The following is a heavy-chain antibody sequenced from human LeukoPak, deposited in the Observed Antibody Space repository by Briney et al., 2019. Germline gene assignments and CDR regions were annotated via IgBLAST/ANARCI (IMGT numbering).Heavy chain of an antibody. J-gene: IGHJ3*02. CDR1: GYTFTGYY. CDR2: INPNSGGT. CDR3: ARGRAVAGGDAFDI. V-gene: IGHV1-2*02. Sequence: ASVKVSCKASGYTFTGYYMHWVRQAPGQGLEWMGWINPNSGGTNYAQKFQDRVTMTRDTSISTAYMELSRLRSDDTAVYYCARGRAVAGGDAFDIWGQGTMVTVSS. D-gene: IGHD6-19*01.